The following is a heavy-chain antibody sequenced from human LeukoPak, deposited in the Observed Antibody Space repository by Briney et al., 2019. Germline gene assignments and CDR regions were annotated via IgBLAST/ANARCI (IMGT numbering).Heavy chain of an antibody. Sequence: RRSLRLSCEASGFTFSSYAMHWVRQAPGKGLEWVAVISCDGSNKYYADSVKGRFTISRDNSKNTLYLQMSSLRSEDTAVYYCARVRGYYDILTGYYWSYYYYYMDVWGKGTTVTISS. J-gene: IGHJ6*03. V-gene: IGHV3-30*04. CDR3: ARVRGYYDILTGYYWSYYYYYMDV. CDR1: GFTFSSYA. D-gene: IGHD3-9*01. CDR2: ISCDGSNK.